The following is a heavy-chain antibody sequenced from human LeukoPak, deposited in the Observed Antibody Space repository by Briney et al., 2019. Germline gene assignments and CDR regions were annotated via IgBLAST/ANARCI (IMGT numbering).Heavy chain of an antibody. CDR2: IYSGGST. V-gene: IGHV3-53*01. Sequence: PGGSLRLSCAASGFIVSSNYMNWVRQAPGKGLEWVSVIYSGGSTSYANSVKGRFTISRDNSKNTVYLQMNSLRAEDTAVYYCAREEEEVLWFGESLWGMDVWGKGTTVTVSS. J-gene: IGHJ6*04. CDR3: AREEEEVLWFGESLWGMDV. CDR1: GFIVSSNY. D-gene: IGHD3-10*01.